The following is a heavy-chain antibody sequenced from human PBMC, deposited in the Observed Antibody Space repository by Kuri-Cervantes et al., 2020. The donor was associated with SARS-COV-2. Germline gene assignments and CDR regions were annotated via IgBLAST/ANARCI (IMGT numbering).Heavy chain of an antibody. CDR3: AKDSRLQWELAEYYFDY. V-gene: IGHV3-23*01. D-gene: IGHD1-26*01. CDR2: ISGSGGNT. Sequence: GESLKISCAASGFTFSSYAMSWVRQAPGKGLEWVAAISGSGGNTYYADSVKGRFTISRDNSKNTLYLQMNSLRAEDTAVYYCAKDSRLQWELAEYYFDYWGQGTLVTVSS. J-gene: IGHJ4*02. CDR1: GFTFSSYA.